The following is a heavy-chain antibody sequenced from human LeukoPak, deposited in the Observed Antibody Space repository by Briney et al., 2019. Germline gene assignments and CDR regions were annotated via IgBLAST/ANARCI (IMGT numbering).Heavy chain of an antibody. CDR1: GYTFTGYY. D-gene: IGHD4-17*01. CDR3: ARVSTGYGDYYYYYYMDV. V-gene: IGHV1-2*02. J-gene: IGHJ6*03. Sequence: GASVKVSCKASGYTFTGYYMHWVRQAPGQGLEWMGWINPNSGGTNYAQKFQGRVTMTRDTSISTAYMELSRLRSDDTAVYYCARVSTGYGDYYYYYYMDVWGKGTTVTVSS. CDR2: INPNSGGT.